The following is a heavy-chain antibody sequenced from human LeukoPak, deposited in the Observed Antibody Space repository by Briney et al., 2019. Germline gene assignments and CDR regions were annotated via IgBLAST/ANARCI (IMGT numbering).Heavy chain of an antibody. V-gene: IGHV3-21*01. CDR2: ITSSSSYI. CDR1: GFPFSRYS. D-gene: IGHD3-22*01. J-gene: IGHJ4*02. Sequence: GGSLRLSCAASGFPFSRYSMNWVRQAPGKGLEWVSSITSSSSYIYYADSVKGRFTISRDNAKNSLYLQMNSLRAEDTAVYYCARHVVAVGFDYWGQGTLVTVSS. CDR3: ARHVVAVGFDY.